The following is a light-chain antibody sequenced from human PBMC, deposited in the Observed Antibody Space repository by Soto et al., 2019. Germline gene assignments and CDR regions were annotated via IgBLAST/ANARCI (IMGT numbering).Light chain of an antibody. Sequence: EIVMTQSPATLSVSPGERATLSCRASQSVSSNLAWYQQKPGQAPRLLIYGASTRATGIPARFSGSGSGTEFPPTISSLQSEDFAVYYCQQYNNWPPVTFGGGTKVEIK. CDR3: QQYNNWPPVT. CDR1: QSVSSN. V-gene: IGKV3-15*01. J-gene: IGKJ4*01. CDR2: GAS.